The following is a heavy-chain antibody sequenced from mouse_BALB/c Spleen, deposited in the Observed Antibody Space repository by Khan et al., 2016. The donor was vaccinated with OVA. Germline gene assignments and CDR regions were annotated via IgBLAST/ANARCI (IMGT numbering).Heavy chain of an antibody. CDR2: IYPGDGDT. V-gene: IGHV1-80*01. Sequence: VQLQESGAELVRPGSSVKISCKASGYAFSNYWMNWVKQRPGQGLEWFGQIYPGDGDTSFNGKFRGKATLTADKSSSTAYMQLSSLTSEDSAVYFCARSGYDYFAYWGQGTLVTVSA. J-gene: IGHJ3*01. CDR1: GYAFSNYW. CDR3: ARSGYDYFAY. D-gene: IGHD2-14*01.